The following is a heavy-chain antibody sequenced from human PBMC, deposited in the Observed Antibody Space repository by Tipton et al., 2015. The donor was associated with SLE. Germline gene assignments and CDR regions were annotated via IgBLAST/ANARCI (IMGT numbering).Heavy chain of an antibody. D-gene: IGHD6-19*01. J-gene: IGHJ4*02. CDR3: ARQKSSGYYFDY. CDR2: FYYSGST. Sequence: TLSLTCTVSGGSISSYYWSWIRQPPGKGLEWIGYFYYSGSTNYNPPLKSRVTRSVDTSKNQFSLKLSSVTAADTAVYYCARQKSSGYYFDYWGQGTLVTVSS. V-gene: IGHV4-59*01. CDR1: GGSISSYY.